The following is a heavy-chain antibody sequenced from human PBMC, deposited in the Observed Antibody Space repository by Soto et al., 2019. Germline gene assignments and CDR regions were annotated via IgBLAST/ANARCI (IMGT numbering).Heavy chain of an antibody. CDR3: ASRKRTITVATYFDL. J-gene: IGHJ4*02. V-gene: IGHV2-5*02. D-gene: IGHD6-19*01. CDR1: GFSLRTTGEG. Sequence: SGPTLVNPTQTLTLTCTFSGFSLRTTGEGVGWIRQTPGKALEWLALIYWDADKRYSPSLKNRLTISTDTSESQVALTMTNMERVDTGTYFCASRKRTITVATYFDLWGQGTPVTVST. CDR2: IYWDADK.